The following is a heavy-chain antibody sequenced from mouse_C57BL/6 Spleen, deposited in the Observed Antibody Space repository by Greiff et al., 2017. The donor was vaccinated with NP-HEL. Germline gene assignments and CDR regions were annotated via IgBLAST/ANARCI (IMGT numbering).Heavy chain of an antibody. CDR1: GYTFTSYW. CDR2: IYPGSGST. J-gene: IGHJ3*01. D-gene: IGHD3-2*02. CDR3: ARWETAQATAWFAY. Sequence: QVQLQQPGAELVKPGASVKMSCKASGYTFTSYWITWVKQRPGQGLEWIGDIYPGSGSTNYNEKFKSKATLTVDTSSSTAYMQLSSLTSEDSAVYYCARWETAQATAWFAYWGQGTLVTVSA. V-gene: IGHV1-55*01.